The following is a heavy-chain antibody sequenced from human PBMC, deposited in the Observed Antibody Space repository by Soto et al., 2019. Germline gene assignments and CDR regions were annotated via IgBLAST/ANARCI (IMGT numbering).Heavy chain of an antibody. CDR1: GGSISSGGYY. V-gene: IGHV4-31*03. D-gene: IGHD6-19*01. CDR2: IYYSGST. CDR3: ARDVQVAGTPDAFDI. J-gene: IGHJ3*02. Sequence: QVQLQESGPGLVKPSQTLSLTCTVSGGSISSGGYYWSWIRQHPGKGLEWIGYIYYSGSTYYNPSLQGRAIISVYTSKNQFSLKLSSVTAADTAVYYCARDVQVAGTPDAFDIWGQGTMVTVSS.